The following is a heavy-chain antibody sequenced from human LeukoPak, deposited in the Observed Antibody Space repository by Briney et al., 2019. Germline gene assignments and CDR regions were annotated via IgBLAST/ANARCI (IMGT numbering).Heavy chain of an antibody. V-gene: IGHV3-30*04. CDR1: GFTFSSYA. J-gene: IGHJ4*02. CDR2: ISYDGSNK. D-gene: IGHD3-22*01. Sequence: GRSLRLSCAASGFTFSSYAMHWVRQDPGKGLEWVAVISYDGSNKYYADSVKGRFTISRDNSKNTLYLQMNSLRAEDTAVYYCARASNYYDSSGYTGYYFDYWGQGTLVTVSS. CDR3: ARASNYYDSSGYTGYYFDY.